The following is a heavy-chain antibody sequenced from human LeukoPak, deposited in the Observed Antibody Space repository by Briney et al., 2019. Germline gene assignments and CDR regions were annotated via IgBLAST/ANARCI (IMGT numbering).Heavy chain of an antibody. J-gene: IGHJ4*02. CDR2: IIPIFGTA. D-gene: IGHD2-21*02. CDR1: GGTFSSYA. V-gene: IGHV1-69*01. Sequence: SVKVSRKASGGTFSSYAISWVRQAPGQGLEWMGGIIPIFGTANYAQKFQGRVTITADESMSTAYMELSSLRSEDTAVYYCARALAYCGGDCYGPLDYWGQGTLVTVSS. CDR3: ARALAYCGGDCYGPLDY.